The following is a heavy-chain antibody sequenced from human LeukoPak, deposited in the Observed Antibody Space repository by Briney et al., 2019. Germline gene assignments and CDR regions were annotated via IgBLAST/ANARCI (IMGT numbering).Heavy chain of an antibody. Sequence: PSETLSLTCAVYGGSFSGYYWSWIRQPPGKGLEWIGYIYYSGSTNYNPSLKSRVTISVDTSKNQFSLKLSSVTAADTAVYYCARVAAAGTGGLYFDYWGQGTLVTVSS. D-gene: IGHD6-13*01. J-gene: IGHJ4*02. V-gene: IGHV4-59*01. CDR2: IYYSGST. CDR1: GGSFSGYY. CDR3: ARVAAAGTGGLYFDY.